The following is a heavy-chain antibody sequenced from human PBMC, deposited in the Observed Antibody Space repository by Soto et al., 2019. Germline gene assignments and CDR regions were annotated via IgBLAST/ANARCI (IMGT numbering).Heavy chain of an antibody. D-gene: IGHD3-10*02. Sequence: TSETLSLTCTVSGGSMSSYYWTWIRQPPGKGLEWIGYIYYSGSTYYNPSLKSRVTISVDTSKNQFSLKLSSVTAADTAVYYCARAIKLEYYYVHRGQGTLVTVSS. J-gene: IGHJ4*02. V-gene: IGHV4-59*08. CDR2: IYYSGST. CDR1: GGSMSSYY. CDR3: ARAIKLEYYYVH.